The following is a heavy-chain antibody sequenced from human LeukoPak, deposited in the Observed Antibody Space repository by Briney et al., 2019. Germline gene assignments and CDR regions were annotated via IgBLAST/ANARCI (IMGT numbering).Heavy chain of an antibody. V-gene: IGHV4-28*01. CDR3: ARNLLGIAAAES. Sequence: SDTLSLTCAVSGDSISSSNWWVWIRQPPGKGLEWIGHIYYSGSTYYNPSLKSRVTMSVDTSKNQFSLKLSSVTAVDTAVYYCARNLLGIAAAESWGQGILVTVSS. D-gene: IGHD6-13*01. CDR2: IYYSGST. CDR1: GDSISSSNW. J-gene: IGHJ5*02.